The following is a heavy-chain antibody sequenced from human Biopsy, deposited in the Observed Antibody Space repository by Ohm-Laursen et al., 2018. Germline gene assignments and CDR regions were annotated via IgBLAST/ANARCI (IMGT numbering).Heavy chain of an antibody. V-gene: IGHV3-21*01. CDR1: VFIFSDYS. J-gene: IGHJ3*01. CDR3: ARLNSGTYDASDL. CDR2: ISGSGDYI. D-gene: IGHD1-26*01. Sequence: SLRLSCAASVFIFSDYSMNWVRQAPGKGLEWVSSISGSGDYIYYADSVKGRFIISRDNVKNSLYLHMNSLRAEDTAVYYCARLNSGTYDASDLWGQGTMVIVSS.